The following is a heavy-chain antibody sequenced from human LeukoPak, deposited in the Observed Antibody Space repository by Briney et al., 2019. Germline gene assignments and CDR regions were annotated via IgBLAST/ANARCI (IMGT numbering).Heavy chain of an antibody. CDR2: ISGSGGST. D-gene: IGHD3-10*01. CDR1: GFTFSSYA. Sequence: GGSLRLSCAASGFTFSSYAMSWVRQAPGKGLEWVSAISGSGGSTYYADSVKGRFTISRDNSKNTLYLQMNSLRAEDKAVYYCAKRPYYYGSGTDGWFDPWGQGTLVTVSS. J-gene: IGHJ5*01. CDR3: AKRPYYYGSGTDGWFDP. V-gene: IGHV3-23*01.